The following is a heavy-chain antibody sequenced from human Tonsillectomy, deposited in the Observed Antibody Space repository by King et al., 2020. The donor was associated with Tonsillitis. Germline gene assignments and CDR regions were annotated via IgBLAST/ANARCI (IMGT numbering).Heavy chain of an antibody. D-gene: IGHD7-27*01. J-gene: IGHJ3*01. CDR1: GFTFSTYA. V-gene: IGHV3-23*04. CDR3: AKEIIGAGYDAFDV. CDR2: ISGAGPST. Sequence: VQLVESGGGLVQPGGSLRLSCVASGFTFSTYAMSWVRQAPGKGLEWVTAISGAGPSTYYTDSVRGRFTVSRDDSKNTLYLQVNSLRAEDTAVYYCAKEIIGAGYDAFDVWGQGTTVTVSS.